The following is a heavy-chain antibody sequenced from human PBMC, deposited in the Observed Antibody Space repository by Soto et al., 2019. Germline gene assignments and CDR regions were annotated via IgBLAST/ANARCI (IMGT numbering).Heavy chain of an antibody. V-gene: IGHV3-48*01. Sequence: GGSLRLSCAASGCTLSSYAMIWVRQAPGKGLEWVSYISSSSSSTNYADSVKGRFTISRDNAKNSLYLQMNSLRAEDTAVYYCANLRFLEWFQGYYFDYWGQGTLVTVSP. CDR3: ANLRFLEWFQGYYFDY. D-gene: IGHD3-3*01. CDR2: ISSSSSST. J-gene: IGHJ4*02. CDR1: GCTLSSYA.